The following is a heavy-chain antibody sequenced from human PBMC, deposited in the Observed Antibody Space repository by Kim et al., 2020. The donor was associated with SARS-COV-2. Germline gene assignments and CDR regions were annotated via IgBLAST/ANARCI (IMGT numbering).Heavy chain of an antibody. V-gene: IGHV3-21*01. CDR2: ISSSSSYI. D-gene: IGHD2-15*01. Sequence: GGSLRLSCAASGFTFSSYSMNWVRQAPGKGLEWVSSISSSSSYIYYADSVKGRFTISRDNAKNSLYLQMNSLRAEDTAVYYCARDSKGSLVSPTYYYYGMDVWGQGTTVTVSS. CDR3: ARDSKGSLVSPTYYYYGMDV. CDR1: GFTFSSYS. J-gene: IGHJ6*02.